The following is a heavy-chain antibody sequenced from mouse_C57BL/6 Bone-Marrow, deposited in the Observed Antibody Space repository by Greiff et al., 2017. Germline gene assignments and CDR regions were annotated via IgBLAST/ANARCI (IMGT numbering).Heavy chain of an antibody. CDR2: IDPENGDT. CDR3: TTGINDREIAY. V-gene: IGHV14-4*01. J-gene: IGHJ3*01. Sequence: VQLQQSGAELVRPGASVKLSCTASGFNIKDDYMHWVKQRPEQGLEWIGWIDPENGDTEYASKFQGKATITADTSSNTAYLQLSSLTSEDTAVYYCTTGINDREIAYWGQGTLVTVSA. D-gene: IGHD2-12*01. CDR1: GFNIKDDY.